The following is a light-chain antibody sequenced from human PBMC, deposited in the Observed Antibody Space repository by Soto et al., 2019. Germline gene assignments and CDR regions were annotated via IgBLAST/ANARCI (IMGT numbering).Light chain of an antibody. J-gene: IGKJ2*01. V-gene: IGKV1-39*01. CDR3: QQTYSTPRT. CDR1: QNIYTF. Sequence: DVPMTQSPSSLSASVGDRVTITCRASQNIYTFLHWYQQKPGEAPKLLIYAASNLASGVPSRFSGRGSGTDFNFTIGSLQPEDFATYYCQQTYSTPRTFGQGTKVEIK. CDR2: AAS.